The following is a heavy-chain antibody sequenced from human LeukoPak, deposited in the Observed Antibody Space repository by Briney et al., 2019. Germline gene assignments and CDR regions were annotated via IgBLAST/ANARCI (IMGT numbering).Heavy chain of an antibody. Sequence: ASVKVSCKASGYTFTNSYIHWVRQAPGQGLEWMGSMNPKSGGTKYAQKLQGRVSMTRGTSISTAYMELASLTSDDTAVYYCARAGGRSWFDPWGQGTLVTVSS. J-gene: IGHJ5*02. CDR3: ARAGGRSWFDP. V-gene: IGHV1-2*02. CDR1: GYTFTNSY. CDR2: MNPKSGGT. D-gene: IGHD1-26*01.